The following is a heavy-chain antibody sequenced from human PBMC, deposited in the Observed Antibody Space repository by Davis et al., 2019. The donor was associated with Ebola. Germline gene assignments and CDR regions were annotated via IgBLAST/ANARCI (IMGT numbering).Heavy chain of an antibody. Sequence: ASVKVSCKASGYTFTSYAMHWVRQAPGQRLEWMGIINPSGGSTSYAQKFQGRVTMTRDTSTSTVYMELSSLRSEDTAVYYCASAGMTTYTLGLKYYYYYGMDVWGQGTTVTVSS. CDR3: ASAGMTTYTLGLKYYYYYGMDV. D-gene: IGHD4-17*01. CDR2: INPSGGST. CDR1: GYTFTSYA. J-gene: IGHJ6*02. V-gene: IGHV1-46*01.